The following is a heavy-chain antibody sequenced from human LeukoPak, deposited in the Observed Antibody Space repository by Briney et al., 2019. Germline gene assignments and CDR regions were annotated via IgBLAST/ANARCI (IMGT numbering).Heavy chain of an antibody. CDR3: ARAGPIDY. J-gene: IGHJ4*02. CDR1: GFTVSRNY. V-gene: IGHV3-53*01. Sequence: GGSLRLSCAASGFTVSRNYMSWVRQAPGKGLEWVSVTFSGGDTDYADSVKGRFAISRDNSKNTLYLQTNRLRAEDTGVYYCARAGPIDYWGQGTLVTVSS. CDR2: TFSGGDT.